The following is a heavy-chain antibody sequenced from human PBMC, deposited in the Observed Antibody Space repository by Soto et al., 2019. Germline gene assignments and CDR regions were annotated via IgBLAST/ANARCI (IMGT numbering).Heavy chain of an antibody. CDR2: IVVGSGNT. J-gene: IGHJ6*02. CDR1: GFTFTSSA. D-gene: IGHD3-3*01. Sequence: VASVKVSCKASGFTFTSSAVQWVRQARGQRLEWKGWIVVGSGNTNYAQKFQERVTITRDMSTSTAYMELSSLRSEDTAVYYCAATYYDFWSGYPNYGMDVWGQGTTVTVSS. V-gene: IGHV1-58*01. CDR3: AATYYDFWSGYPNYGMDV.